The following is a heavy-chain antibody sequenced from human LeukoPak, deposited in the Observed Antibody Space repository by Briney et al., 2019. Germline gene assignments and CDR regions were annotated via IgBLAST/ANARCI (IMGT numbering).Heavy chain of an antibody. Sequence: GGSLRLSCAASGFTFSSYTMNWVRQAPGKGLEWVSSIRSSSSYIYHADSVKGRFTISRDNAKNSLYLQMNSLRAEDTAVYYCARDGHFDYWGQGTLVTVS. CDR2: IRSSSSYI. CDR3: ARDGHFDY. V-gene: IGHV3-21*01. CDR1: GFTFSSYT. J-gene: IGHJ4*02.